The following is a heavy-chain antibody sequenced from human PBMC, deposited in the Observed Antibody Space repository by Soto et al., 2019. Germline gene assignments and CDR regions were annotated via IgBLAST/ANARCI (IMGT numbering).Heavy chain of an antibody. CDR1: GGTFSIYA. CDR3: AISPLVPAPLYYFDY. V-gene: IGHV1-69*13. D-gene: IGHD2-2*01. Sequence: GASVKVSCKASGGTFSIYAIIWVRQAPGQGLEWMGGIIPIFGTANYAQKFQGRVTITADESTSTAYMELSSLRSEDTAVYYCAISPLVPAPLYYFDYWGQGTLVTVSS. J-gene: IGHJ4*02. CDR2: IIPIFGTA.